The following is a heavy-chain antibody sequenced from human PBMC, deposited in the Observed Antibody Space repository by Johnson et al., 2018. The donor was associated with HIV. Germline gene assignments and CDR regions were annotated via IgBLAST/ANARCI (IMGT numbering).Heavy chain of an antibody. J-gene: IGHJ3*01. V-gene: IGHV3-9*01. CDR2: ISWNSGSI. CDR3: TKDLHLGLWDSTSSRGFDV. CDR1: GFTFDDYA. Sequence: VQLVESGGGLVQPGRSLRLSCTASGFTFDDYAMHWVRQAPGKGPEWVSGISWNSGSIDYADSVKGWFTISRDNAKNSLFLHMKSLRPEDTALYSCTKDLHLGLWDSTSSRGFDVWGQGTMVTVSS. D-gene: IGHD6-6*01.